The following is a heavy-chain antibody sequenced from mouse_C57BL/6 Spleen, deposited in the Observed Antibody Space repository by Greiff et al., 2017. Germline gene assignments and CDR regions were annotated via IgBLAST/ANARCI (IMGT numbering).Heavy chain of an antibody. V-gene: IGHV1-52*01. Sequence: QVQLQQPGAELVRPGSSVKLSCKASGYTFTSYWMHWVKQRPIQGLEWIGNIDPSDSETHYNQKFKDKATLTVDKSSSTAYMQLSSLTSEDSAVYYCARRGMITHYFDYWGQGTTRTVSS. CDR2: IDPSDSET. D-gene: IGHD2-4*01. CDR3: ARRGMITHYFDY. J-gene: IGHJ2*01. CDR1: GYTFTSYW.